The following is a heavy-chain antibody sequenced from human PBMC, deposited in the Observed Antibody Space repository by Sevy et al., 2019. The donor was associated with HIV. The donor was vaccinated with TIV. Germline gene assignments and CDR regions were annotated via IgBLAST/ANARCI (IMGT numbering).Heavy chain of an antibody. D-gene: IGHD6-6*01. CDR3: AKARLDDFFDY. CDR2: ISASGGHT. J-gene: IGHJ4*02. CDR1: GFTFSSYA. V-gene: IGHV3-23*01. Sequence: GGSLRLSCAASGFTFSSYAMNWVRQAPGKGPEWVSTISASGGHTFFADSVKGRFNISRDNSKNTLYLQMNSLRAEDTAVYFCAKARLDDFFDYWGQGTLVTVSS.